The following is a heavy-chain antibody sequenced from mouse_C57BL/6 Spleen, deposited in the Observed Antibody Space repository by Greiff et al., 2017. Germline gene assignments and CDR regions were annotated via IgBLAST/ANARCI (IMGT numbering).Heavy chain of an antibody. CDR1: GCSITSGYY. CDR2: ISYDGSN. CDR3: ARDDGVVAPFDV. D-gene: IGHD1-1*01. Sequence: ESGPGLVKPSQSLSLTCSVTGCSITSGYYWNWIRQFPGNKLEWMGYISYDGSNNYNPSLKNRISITRDTSKNQFFLKLNSVTTEDTATYYCARDDGVVAPFDVWGTGTTVTVSS. J-gene: IGHJ1*03. V-gene: IGHV3-6*01.